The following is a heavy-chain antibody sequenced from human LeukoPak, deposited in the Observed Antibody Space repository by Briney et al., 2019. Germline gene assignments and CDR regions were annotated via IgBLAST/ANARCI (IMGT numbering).Heavy chain of an antibody. Sequence: ASVKVSCKASGYTFTSYDINWVRQAPGQGLEWMGWMNPNSGNTGYAQKFQGRLTMTRDTSVSTGYMELRSLRSEDTAVYYCARGTPYCSSASCYNYWGQGTLVAVSS. V-gene: IGHV1-8*01. D-gene: IGHD2-2*02. J-gene: IGHJ4*02. CDR1: GYTFTSYD. CDR3: ARGTPYCSSASCYNY. CDR2: MNPNSGNT.